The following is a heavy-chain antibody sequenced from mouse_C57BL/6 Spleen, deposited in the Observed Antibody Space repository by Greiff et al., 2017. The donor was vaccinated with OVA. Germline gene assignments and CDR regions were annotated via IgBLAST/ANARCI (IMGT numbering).Heavy chain of an antibody. CDR1: GYTFTSYW. CDR3: AIWWTTVVAKRWFAY. J-gene: IGHJ3*01. D-gene: IGHD1-1*01. Sequence: VQLQQPGAELVKPGASVKMSCKASGYTFTSYWITWVKQRPGQGLEWIGDIYPGSGSTNYNEKSKSKATLNVDTSSSTAYMQLSSLTSEDSAVYDCAIWWTTVVAKRWFAYWGQGTLVTVSA. CDR2: IYPGSGST. V-gene: IGHV1-55*01.